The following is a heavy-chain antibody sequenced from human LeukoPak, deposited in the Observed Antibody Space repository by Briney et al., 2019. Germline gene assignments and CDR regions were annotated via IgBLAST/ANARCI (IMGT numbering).Heavy chain of an antibody. CDR1: GFTFSTYW. Sequence: GGSLRLSCAASGFTFSTYWMNWYRQAPGKGLEWVGNINQDASEINYVDSVGGRFTISRDNAKNSLHLQMNSLRAEDTAVYYCATDRDNSDWQKRFDSWGQGNLVTVSS. J-gene: IGHJ4*02. V-gene: IGHV3-7*01. CDR2: INQDASEI. CDR3: ATDRDNSDWQKRFDS. D-gene: IGHD2-21*02.